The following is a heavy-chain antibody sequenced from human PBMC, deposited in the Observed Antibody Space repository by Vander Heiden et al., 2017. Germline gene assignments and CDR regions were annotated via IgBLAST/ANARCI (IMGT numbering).Heavy chain of an antibody. Sequence: QGQLQELGPGLVKPSQTLSLTCTVSGGPISSGGYYWGWISQHPGKGLEWIGYIYYSGSTYYNPSLKSRVTISVDTSKHQFPLKLSSVTAADSAVYYCARAAGDDYLDYWGQGTLVTVSS. V-gene: IGHV4-31*03. D-gene: IGHD3-10*01. CDR2: IYYSGST. CDR3: ARAAGDDYLDY. J-gene: IGHJ4*02. CDR1: GGPISSGGYY.